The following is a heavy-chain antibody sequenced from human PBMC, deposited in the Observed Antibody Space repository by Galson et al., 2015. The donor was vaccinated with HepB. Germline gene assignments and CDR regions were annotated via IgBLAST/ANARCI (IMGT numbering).Heavy chain of an antibody. Sequence: SVKVSCKASGGIFSSYAISWVRQAPGQGLEWMGGIIPIFGTINYAQKFQGRVTITADESTSTAYMELNSLRSEDTAVYYCARDNLGLGFGINYAFDVWGQGTMVTVSS. J-gene: IGHJ3*01. CDR1: GGIFSSYA. CDR2: IIPIFGTI. V-gene: IGHV1-69*13. CDR3: ARDNLGLGFGINYAFDV. D-gene: IGHD3-10*01.